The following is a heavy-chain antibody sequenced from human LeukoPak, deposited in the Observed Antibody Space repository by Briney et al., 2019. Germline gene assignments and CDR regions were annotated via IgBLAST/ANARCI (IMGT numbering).Heavy chain of an antibody. CDR2: ISAYNGNT. CDR3: ARLGYSYGLYYFDY. CDR1: GYTITSYG. Sequence: ASVKVSCKASGYTITSYGISWVRQAPGQGLEWMGWISAYNGNTNYAQKLQGRVTMTTDTSTSTAYMELRSLRSDDTAAYYCARLGYSYGLYYFDYWGQGTLVTVSS. D-gene: IGHD5-18*01. V-gene: IGHV1-18*01. J-gene: IGHJ4*02.